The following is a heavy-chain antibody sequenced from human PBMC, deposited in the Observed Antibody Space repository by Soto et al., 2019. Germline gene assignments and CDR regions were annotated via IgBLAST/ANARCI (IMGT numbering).Heavy chain of an antibody. CDR2: VNQHGGEK. Sequence: GGSLRLSCAASGFSFSSSGMQWVRQAPGKGLEWVASVNQHGGEKYYLDSVKGRFTVSRDNAKNSVYLQMNSLRAEDTAIYYCARDPWQLLDLGQGSLVTASS. J-gene: IGHJ4*02. CDR1: GFSFSSSG. D-gene: IGHD1-1*01. CDR3: ARDPWQLLD. V-gene: IGHV3-7*01.